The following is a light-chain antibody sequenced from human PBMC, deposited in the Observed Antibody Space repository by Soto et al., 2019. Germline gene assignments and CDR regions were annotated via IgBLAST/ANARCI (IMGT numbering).Light chain of an antibody. J-gene: IGLJ1*01. Sequence: QSVLTQPPSVSGAPGQRVTISCTGSSSNIGAGHDVHWYQQLPGTAPKLLIYGDSNRPSGVPDRFSGSKSGASASLAITGLQAEDEAEYLCLSYDSDMSSHRYVFGTGTKLSVL. V-gene: IGLV1-40*01. CDR2: GDS. CDR3: LSYDSDMSSHRYV. CDR1: SSNIGAGHD.